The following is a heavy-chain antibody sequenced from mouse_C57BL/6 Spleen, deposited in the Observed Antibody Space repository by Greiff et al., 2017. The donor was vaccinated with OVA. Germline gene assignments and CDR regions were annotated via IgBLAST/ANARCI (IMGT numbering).Heavy chain of an antibody. CDR3: TTYDYDGFAY. CDR2: IDPENGDT. V-gene: IGHV14-4*01. J-gene: IGHJ3*01. Sequence: VQLQQSGAELVRPGASVKLSCTASGFNIKDDYMHWVKQRPEQGLEWIGWIDPENGDTEYASKFQGKATITADISSNTAYLQLSSLTSEDTAVYYCTTYDYDGFAYWGQGTLVTVSA. CDR1: GFNIKDDY. D-gene: IGHD2-4*01.